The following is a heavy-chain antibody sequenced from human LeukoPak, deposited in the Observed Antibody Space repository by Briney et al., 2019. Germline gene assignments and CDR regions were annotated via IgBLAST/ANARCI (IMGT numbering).Heavy chain of an antibody. Sequence: GGSLRLSCSASGFTFSSYAMHWVRQAPGKGLEYVSAISSNGGSTYYADSVKGRFTISRDNSKNTLYLQMNSLRAEDTAVYYCAKDRSAAAGTWFDPWGQGTLVTVSS. CDR3: AKDRSAAAGTWFDP. CDR2: ISSNGGST. CDR1: GFTFSSYA. J-gene: IGHJ5*02. D-gene: IGHD6-13*01. V-gene: IGHV3-64*04.